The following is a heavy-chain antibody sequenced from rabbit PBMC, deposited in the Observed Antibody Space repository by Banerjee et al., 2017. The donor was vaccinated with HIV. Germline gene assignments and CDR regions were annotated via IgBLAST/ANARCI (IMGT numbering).Heavy chain of an antibody. CDR1: GFSFSNKYV. Sequence: QEQLEESGGDLVKPEGSLTITCTASGFSFSNKYVMCWVRQAPGKGLEWIACINTSTGNTVYASWAKGRFTISKTSSTTVTLQMTSLTAADTATYFCARGSDNYYCDFNLWGQGTLVTVS. CDR2: INTSTGNT. V-gene: IGHV1S45*01. D-gene: IGHD1-1*01. CDR3: ARGSDNYYCDFNL. J-gene: IGHJ4*01.